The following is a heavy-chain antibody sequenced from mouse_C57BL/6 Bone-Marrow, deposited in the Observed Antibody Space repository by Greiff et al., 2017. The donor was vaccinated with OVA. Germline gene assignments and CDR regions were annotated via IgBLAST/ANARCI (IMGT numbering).Heavy chain of an antibody. CDR3: TTYRY. J-gene: IGHJ2*01. CDR1: GFNIKDDY. V-gene: IGHV14-4*01. CDR2: IDPDNGDT. Sequence: EVKLMESGAELVRPGASVKLSCTASGFNIKDDYMHWVKERPEQGLEWIGWIDPDNGDTEYASKFQGKATITADTSSKTVYLQLSILTSEDTAVYYCTTYRYWGQGTTLTVSS.